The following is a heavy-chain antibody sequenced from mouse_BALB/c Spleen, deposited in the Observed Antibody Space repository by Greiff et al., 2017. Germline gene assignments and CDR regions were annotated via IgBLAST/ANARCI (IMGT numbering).Heavy chain of an antibody. CDR2: ISYDGSN. D-gene: IGHD2-4*01. CDR3: ARDVITTGMDY. Sequence: EVKLQESGPGLVKPSQSLSLTCSVTGYSITSGYYWNWIRQFPGNKLEWMGYISYDGSNNYNPSLKNRISITRDTSKNQFFLKLNSVTTEDTATYYCARDVITTGMDYWGQGTSVTVSS. V-gene: IGHV3-6*02. J-gene: IGHJ4*01. CDR1: GYSITSGYY.